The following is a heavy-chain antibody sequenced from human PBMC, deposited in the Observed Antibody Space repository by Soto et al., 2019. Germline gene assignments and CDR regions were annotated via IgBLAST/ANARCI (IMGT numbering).Heavy chain of an antibody. D-gene: IGHD2-21*01. J-gene: IGHJ4*02. CDR1: GFTFSNYG. Sequence: PGGSLRLSCAASGFTFSNYGMHWVRQAPGKGLEWVAVIWYDGNNKYYADSVKGRFTISRDNSNNTLYVQMTSLRAEDTAVCYCARGLHSLFDYWGQGTLVTVSS. CDR2: IWYDGNNK. CDR3: ARGLHSLFDY. V-gene: IGHV3-33*01.